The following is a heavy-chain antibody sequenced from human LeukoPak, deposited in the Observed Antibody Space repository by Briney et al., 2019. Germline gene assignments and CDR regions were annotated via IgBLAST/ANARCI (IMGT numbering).Heavy chain of an antibody. CDR2: VSGGGGSA. D-gene: IGHD3-3*01. Sequence: PGGSLRLSCAASGFTFSTLGMNWARKLQGKGLSGSSAVSGGGGSAYYADSVKGRFTISRDNFKNTLYLQMNSLRAEDTAVYYCARGVWSGYRYFDYWGQGTLVTVSS. CDR1: GFTFSTLG. CDR3: ARGVWSGYRYFDY. V-gene: IGHV3-23*01. J-gene: IGHJ4*02.